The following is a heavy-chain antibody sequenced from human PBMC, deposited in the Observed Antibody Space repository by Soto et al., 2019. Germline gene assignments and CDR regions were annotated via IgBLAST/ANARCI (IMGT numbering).Heavy chain of an antibody. J-gene: IGHJ5*02. CDR2: IYYSGST. CDR3: ARDPGVGLSARWFDP. V-gene: IGHV4-61*01. CDR1: GGSVNNGNYY. D-gene: IGHD2-8*01. Sequence: QVQLQESGPGLVKPSETLTLTCTVSGGSVNNGNYYWSWIRQPPGKGLEWIGHIYYSGSTNYNPSPKRRVIISIDTSKKQFSLKLSSVTAADTAVYFCARDPGVGLSARWFDPWGQGALVTVSS.